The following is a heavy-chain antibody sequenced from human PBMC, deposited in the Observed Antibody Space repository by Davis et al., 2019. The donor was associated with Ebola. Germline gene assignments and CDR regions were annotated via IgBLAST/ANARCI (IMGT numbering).Heavy chain of an antibody. V-gene: IGHV1-69*06. CDR2: IIPLFGTT. D-gene: IGHD2-21*02. CDR1: GYTFTSYA. J-gene: IGHJ4*02. Sequence: SVKVSCKASGYTFTSYAMNWVRQAPGQGLEWMGGIIPLFGTTNYAQKFRGRVMITADKSTRIAYMELNSLTSEDPAVYYCARGPSVATAHYFDYWGQGTLVTVSS. CDR3: ARGPSVATAHYFDY.